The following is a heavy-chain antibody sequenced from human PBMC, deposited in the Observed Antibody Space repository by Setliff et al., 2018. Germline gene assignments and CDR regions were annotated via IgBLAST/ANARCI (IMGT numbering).Heavy chain of an antibody. V-gene: IGHV4-59*01. CDR2: IYYSGNT. D-gene: IGHD3-3*01. Sequence: SETLSLTCTVSGGSIRNYYWSWIRQPPGKGLEWIGYIYYSGNTNYDPSLKSRVTISVDTSKNQFSLKLSSVTAADTAVYFCARGYYNFLSGYYTPYYFDYWGQGTLVTVSS. CDR3: ARGYYNFLSGYYTPYYFDY. CDR1: GGSIRNYY. J-gene: IGHJ4*02.